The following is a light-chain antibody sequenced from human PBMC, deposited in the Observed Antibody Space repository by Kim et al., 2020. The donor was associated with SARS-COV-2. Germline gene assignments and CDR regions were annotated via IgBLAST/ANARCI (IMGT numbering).Light chain of an antibody. CDR3: QVWDSTIDHRVV. Sequence: PGKTACISCEGNNIGSKSCLWCQQKPGQAPVLVISYDSDRPSGIPERFSGSNSGNTATLTIRRVEAGDEADYYCQVWDSTIDHRVVFGGGTQLTVL. J-gene: IGLJ3*02. V-gene: IGLV3-21*04. CDR1: NIGSKS. CDR2: YDS.